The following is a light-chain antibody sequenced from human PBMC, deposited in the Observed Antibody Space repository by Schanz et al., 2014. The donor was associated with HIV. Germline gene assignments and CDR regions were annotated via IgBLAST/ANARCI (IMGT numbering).Light chain of an antibody. J-gene: IGKJ1*01. V-gene: IGKV3-20*01. CDR2: ATS. CDR1: QRLSSAY. CDR3: QQYGVSPPWT. Sequence: EIVLTQSPGSLSLSPGGRATLSCGASQRLSSAYLAWYQQKRDQPPRLVIYATSTRAVGIPDRFSGTGSGTDFTLTISSLEPEDFAVYYCQQYGVSPPWTFGQGTRVEIK.